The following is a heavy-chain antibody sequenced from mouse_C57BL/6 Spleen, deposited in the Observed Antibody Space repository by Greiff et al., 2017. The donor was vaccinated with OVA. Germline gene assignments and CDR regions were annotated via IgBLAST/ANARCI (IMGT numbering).Heavy chain of an antibody. CDR1: GYTFTDYE. V-gene: IGHV1-15*01. Sequence: VQLQQSGAELVRPGASVTLSCKASGYTFTDYEMHWVKQTPVHGLEWIGAIDPETGGTAYNQKFKGKAILTADKSSSTAYMELRSLTSEDSAVYYCKYYGSSTCYWYFDVWGTGTTVTVSS. J-gene: IGHJ1*03. CDR2: IDPETGGT. D-gene: IGHD1-1*01. CDR3: KYYGSSTCYWYFDV.